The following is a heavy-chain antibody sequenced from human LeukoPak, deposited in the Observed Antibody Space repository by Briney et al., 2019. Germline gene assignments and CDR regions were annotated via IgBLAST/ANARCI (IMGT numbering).Heavy chain of an antibody. CDR2: ISAYNGNT. D-gene: IGHD3-3*01. Sequence: ASVKVSCKASGYTFTSYGISWVRQARGQGLEWMGWISAYNGNTNYAQKLQGRVTMTTDTSTSTAYMELSSLRSEDTAVYYCAINSIFGVVINDYYYMDVWGKGTTVTVSS. V-gene: IGHV1-18*01. CDR1: GYTFTSYG. CDR3: AINSIFGVVINDYYYMDV. J-gene: IGHJ6*03.